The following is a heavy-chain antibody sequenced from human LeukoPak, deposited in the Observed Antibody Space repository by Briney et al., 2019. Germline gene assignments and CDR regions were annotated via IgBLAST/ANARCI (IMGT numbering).Heavy chain of an antibody. J-gene: IGHJ4*02. CDR2: INPNSGGT. CDR3: ARVVPGTTSYFDY. Sequence: ASVKVSCKASGYTFTGYYMHWVRQAPGQGLEWMGWINPNSGGTNYAQKFQGRVTMTRDTSISTAYMELSRLRSDDTDVYYCARVVPGTTSYFDYWGQGTLVTVSS. D-gene: IGHD1-1*01. CDR1: GYTFTGYY. V-gene: IGHV1-2*02.